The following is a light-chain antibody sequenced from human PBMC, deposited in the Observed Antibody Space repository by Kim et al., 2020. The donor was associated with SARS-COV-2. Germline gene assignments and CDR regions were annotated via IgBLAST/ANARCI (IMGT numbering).Light chain of an antibody. CDR3: QQYIDWRST. CDR2: GAS. Sequence: EIVMTQSPVTLSVSPGERATLSCRASQSVSSNLDWYQQKPGQAPRLLIYGASSRTTGIPARFSGSGSGTEFTLTISSLQPEDFAVYYCQQYIDWRSTFGGGTKVDIK. CDR1: QSVSSN. V-gene: IGKV3-15*01. J-gene: IGKJ4*01.